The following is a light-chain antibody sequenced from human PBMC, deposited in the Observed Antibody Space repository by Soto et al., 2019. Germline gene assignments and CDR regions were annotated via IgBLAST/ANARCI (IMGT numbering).Light chain of an antibody. Sequence: DIQMTHSPSTLSASVGDRVTITCRASQSVRSWLAWYQQKPGRAHKFLIYDASSLESGVPSRFSGSGSGTEFTLTISNLQPDDFATYYCQQYDNYPLTFGGGTKVDIK. CDR2: DAS. CDR1: QSVRSW. V-gene: IGKV1-5*01. CDR3: QQYDNYPLT. J-gene: IGKJ4*01.